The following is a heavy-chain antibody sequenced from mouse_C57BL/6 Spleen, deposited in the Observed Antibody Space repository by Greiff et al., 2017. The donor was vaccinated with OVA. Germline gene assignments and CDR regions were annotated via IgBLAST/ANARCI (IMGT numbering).Heavy chain of an antibody. V-gene: IGHV5-17*01. CDR1: GFTFSDYG. J-gene: IGHJ2*01. CDR2: ISSGSSTI. CDR3: ARGLDFDY. Sequence: EVHLVESGGGLVKPGGSLKLSCAASGFTFSDYGMHWVRQAPEKGLEWVAYISSGSSTIYYADTVKGRFTISRDNAKNTLFLQMTSLRSEDTAMYYCARGLDFDYWGQGTTLTGSS.